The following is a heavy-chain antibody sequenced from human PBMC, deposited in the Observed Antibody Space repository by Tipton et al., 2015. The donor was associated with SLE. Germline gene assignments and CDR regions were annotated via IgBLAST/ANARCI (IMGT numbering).Heavy chain of an antibody. J-gene: IGHJ4*02. CDR2: IFYSGNIIYSRST. V-gene: IGHV4-31*03. Sequence: TLSLTCTVSDGSVIRGGYSWSWIRQLPGKGLECIGYIFYSGNIIYSRSTYYNPSLQGRVIMSLDTSKNQFSLRLSSVTAADTAVYYCARQRDMGGYSNQLLDYWGPGILVTVSS. D-gene: IGHD4-11*01. CDR3: ARQRDMGGYSNQLLDY. CDR1: DGSVIRGGYS.